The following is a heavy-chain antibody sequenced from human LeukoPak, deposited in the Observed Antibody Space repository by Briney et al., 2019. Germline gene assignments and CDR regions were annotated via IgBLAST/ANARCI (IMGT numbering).Heavy chain of an antibody. D-gene: IGHD4-17*01. CDR2: ISSSGTTI. J-gene: IGHJ6*03. CDR3: ARDATTELGTVYMDV. Sequence: GGSLRLSCAASGFTFSSYEMNWVRQATGKGLEWVSYISSSGTTIYYADSVKGRFTISRDNAKNSLYLQMNSLRVEDTAVYYCARDATTELGTVYMDVWGKGTTVTISS. V-gene: IGHV3-48*03. CDR1: GFTFSSYE.